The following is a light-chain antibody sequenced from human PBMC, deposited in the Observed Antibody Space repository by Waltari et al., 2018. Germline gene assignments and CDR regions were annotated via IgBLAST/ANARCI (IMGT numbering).Light chain of an antibody. Sequence: YVSWYPQKPGQSPVLVIYQHSKRPSRIPARFSGSNSVNTATLTISGTQAMDEADYYCQAWDTKVFGGGTKLTVL. CDR1: Y. CDR3: QAWDTKV. J-gene: IGLJ2*01. V-gene: IGLV3-1*01. CDR2: QHS.